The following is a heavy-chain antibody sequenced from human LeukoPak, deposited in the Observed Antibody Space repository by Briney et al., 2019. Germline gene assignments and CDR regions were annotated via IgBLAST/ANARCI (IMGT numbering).Heavy chain of an antibody. V-gene: IGHV4-30-2*01. J-gene: IGHJ4*02. Sequence: PSETLSLTCAVSGGSISSGGYSWSWIRQPPGKGLEWIGYIYHSGSTYYNPSLKSRVTISVDRSKNQFSLKLSSVTAADTAVYYCARVGYSGYGFDYWGQGTLVTVSS. CDR1: GGSISSGGYS. D-gene: IGHD5-12*01. CDR3: ARVGYSGYGFDY. CDR2: IYHSGST.